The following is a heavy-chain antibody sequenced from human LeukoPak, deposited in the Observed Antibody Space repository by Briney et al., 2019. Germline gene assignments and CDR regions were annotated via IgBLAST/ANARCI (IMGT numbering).Heavy chain of an antibody. V-gene: IGHV3-7*01. Sequence: PGGSLRLSCAASGFTFNSYWMSWVRQAPGKGLAWVANIDPDGSEKQYGDSVKGRLTTSRDNAKNSLYLQMNSLRAEDTAIYYCARIYYFGDNNWRYFDNWGQGTLVTVSS. CDR3: ARIYYFGDNNWRYFDN. J-gene: IGHJ4*02. CDR2: IDPDGSEK. D-gene: IGHD3-10*01. CDR1: GFTFNSYW.